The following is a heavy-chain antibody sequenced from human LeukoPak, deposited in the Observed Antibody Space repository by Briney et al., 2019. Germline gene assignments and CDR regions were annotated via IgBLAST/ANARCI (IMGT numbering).Heavy chain of an antibody. V-gene: IGHV4-34*01. J-gene: IGHJ4*02. D-gene: IGHD6-19*01. Sequence: SETLSLTCAVYGGSFSGYYWSWIRQPPGKGLEWIGEINHSGSTNYNPSLKSRVTISVDTSKNQFSLKLSSVTAADTAVYYCARLSKQWLSYYFDYWGQGTLVTVSS. CDR1: GGSFSGYY. CDR3: ARLSKQWLSYYFDY. CDR2: INHSGST.